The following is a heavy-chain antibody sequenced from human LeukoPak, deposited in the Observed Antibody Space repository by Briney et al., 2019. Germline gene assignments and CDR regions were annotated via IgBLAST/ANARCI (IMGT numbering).Heavy chain of an antibody. Sequence: SETLSLTCTVSGNSISSGDNYWSWIRQPAGKGLEWIGRIYTSGSTNYNPSLKSRVTIAVETSKNQFSLKLSSVTAADTAVYYCARGSDYYGSGSYPFLFWGQGTLVTVSS. CDR1: GNSISSGDNY. CDR3: ARGSDYYGSGSYPFLF. J-gene: IGHJ4*02. V-gene: IGHV4-61*02. D-gene: IGHD3-10*01. CDR2: IYTSGST.